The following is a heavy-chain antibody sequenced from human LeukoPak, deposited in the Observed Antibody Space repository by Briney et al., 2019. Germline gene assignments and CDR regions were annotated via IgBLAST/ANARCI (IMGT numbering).Heavy chain of an antibody. CDR1: GCTFTSYY. J-gene: IGHJ5*02. CDR3: ARGCGVSYDFWSGYYNNWFDP. CDR2: INPSGGST. V-gene: IGHV1-46*01. Sequence: ASVKVSCKASGCTFTSYYMHWVRQAPGQGLEWMGIINPSGGSTSYAQKFQGRVTMTRDTSTSTVYMELSSLRSEDTAVYYCARGCGVSYDFWSGYYNNWFDPWGQGTLVTVSS. D-gene: IGHD3-3*01.